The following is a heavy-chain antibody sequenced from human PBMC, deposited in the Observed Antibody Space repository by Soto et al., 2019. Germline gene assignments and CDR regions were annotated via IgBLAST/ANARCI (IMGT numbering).Heavy chain of an antibody. Sequence: SLRLSCAASGFTFSSYEMNWVRQAPGKGLEWVSYISSSGSTIYYADSVKGRFTISRDNAKNSLYLQMNSLRAEDTAVYYCAGLTTVTPPYYYGMDVWGQGTTVTVSS. CDR2: ISSSGSTI. J-gene: IGHJ6*02. CDR1: GFTFSSYE. D-gene: IGHD4-17*01. CDR3: AGLTTVTPPYYYGMDV. V-gene: IGHV3-48*03.